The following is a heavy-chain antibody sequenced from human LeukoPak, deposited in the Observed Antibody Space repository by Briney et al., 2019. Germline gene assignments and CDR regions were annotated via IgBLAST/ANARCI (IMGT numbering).Heavy chain of an antibody. CDR1: GFTFSSYS. Sequence: GGSLRLSCAASGFTFSSYSMNWVRQAPGKGLEWVSSISSSSSYIYYADSVKGRFTISRDNAKNSLYLQMNSLRAEDMAVYYCAKSSYYDSSGYYREYYFDYWGQGTLVTVSS. J-gene: IGHJ4*02. D-gene: IGHD3-22*01. CDR2: ISSSSSYI. CDR3: AKSSYYDSSGYYREYYFDY. V-gene: IGHV3-21*04.